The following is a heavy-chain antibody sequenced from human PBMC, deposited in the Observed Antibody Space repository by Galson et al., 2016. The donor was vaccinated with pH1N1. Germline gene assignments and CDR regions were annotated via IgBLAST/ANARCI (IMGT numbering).Heavy chain of an antibody. CDR1: GFIFRNYA. Sequence: SLRLSCAASGFIFRNYAMGWVRQAAGKGLEWVATIHDRDEGTTHYEDSVKGRFTISRDNSKNMLYLQMNSLRVEDTALYYCASGNLRIAARLSWFDPRGQGTLVTVSS. J-gene: IGHJ5*02. CDR3: ASGNLRIAARLSWFDP. V-gene: IGHV3-23*01. D-gene: IGHD6-6*01. CDR2: IHDRDEGTT.